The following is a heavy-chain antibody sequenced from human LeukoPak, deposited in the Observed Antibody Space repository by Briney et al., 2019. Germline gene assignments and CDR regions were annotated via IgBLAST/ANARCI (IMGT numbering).Heavy chain of an antibody. J-gene: IGHJ6*03. CDR3: ARGVPAAFYYYSMDV. CDR2: ISAYNGNT. CDR1: GYTFTSYG. V-gene: IGHV1-18*01. Sequence: ASVKVSCKASGYTFTSYGISWVRQAPGQGLEWMGWISAYNGNTNYAQKLQGRVTMTTDTSTSTAYMELRSLRSDDTAVYYCARGVPAAFYYYSMDVWGKGTTVTVSS. D-gene: IGHD2-2*01.